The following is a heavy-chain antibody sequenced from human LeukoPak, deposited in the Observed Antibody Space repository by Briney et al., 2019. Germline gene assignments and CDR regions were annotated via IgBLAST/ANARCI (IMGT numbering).Heavy chain of an antibody. J-gene: IGHJ4*02. CDR3: ARGIRLFDY. Sequence: PSETLSLTCTVSGASVNDYYWNWIRQPAGGGLDWIGRMYGSGSTNYNPSLKSRVTMSVDTSKSQFSLKLNSVTAADTAVYYCARGIRLFDYWGQGTLVTVSS. V-gene: IGHV4-4*07. CDR2: MYGSGST. CDR1: GASVNDYY.